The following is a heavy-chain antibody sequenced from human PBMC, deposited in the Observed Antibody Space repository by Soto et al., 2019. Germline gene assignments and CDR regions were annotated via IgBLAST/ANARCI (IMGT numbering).Heavy chain of an antibody. CDR2: INHSGST. CDR1: GGSFSGYY. CDR3: ARGDYDILTGYSQRYFDY. J-gene: IGHJ4*02. Sequence: PSETLSLTCAVYGGSFSGYYWSWIRQPPGKGPEWIGEINHSGSTNYNPSLKSRVTISVDTSKNQFSLKLSSVTAADTAVYYCARGDYDILTGYSQRYFDYWGQGTLVTVSS. D-gene: IGHD3-9*01. V-gene: IGHV4-34*01.